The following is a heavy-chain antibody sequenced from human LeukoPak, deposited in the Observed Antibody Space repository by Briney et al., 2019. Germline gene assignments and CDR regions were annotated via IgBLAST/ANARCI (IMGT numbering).Heavy chain of an antibody. J-gene: IGHJ5*02. CDR1: GGTFSSYA. V-gene: IGHV1-69*13. CDR2: IIPIFGTA. D-gene: IGHD3-3*01. CDR3: ARDETIFGVASHTGNWFDP. Sequence: SVKVSCKASGGTFSSYAISWVRQAHGQGLEWMGGIIPIFGTANYAQKFQGRVTITADESTSTAYMELSSLRSEDTAVYYCARDETIFGVASHTGNWFDPWGQGTLVTVSS.